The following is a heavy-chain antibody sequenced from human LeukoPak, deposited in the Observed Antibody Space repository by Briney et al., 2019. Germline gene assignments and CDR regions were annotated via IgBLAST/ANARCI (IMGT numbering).Heavy chain of an antibody. J-gene: IGHJ6*03. Sequence: GGSLRLSCAASGFTVSSNYMSWVRQAPGKGLEWVSVIYSGGSTYYADSVKGRFTISRDNSKNTLYLQMNSLRAEDTAVYYCARSSSSWFKDYYYNMDVWGKGTTVTVSS. CDR3: ARSSSSWFKDYYYNMDV. V-gene: IGHV3-66*02. CDR1: GFTVSSNY. D-gene: IGHD2-2*01. CDR2: IYSGGST.